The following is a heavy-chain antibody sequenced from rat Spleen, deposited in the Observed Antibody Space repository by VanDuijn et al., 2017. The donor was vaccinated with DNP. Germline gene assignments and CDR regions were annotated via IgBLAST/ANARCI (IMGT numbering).Heavy chain of an antibody. CDR2: IASGGNT. D-gene: IGHD1-2*01. CDR1: GFSLTDYN. Sequence: QVQLKESGPGMVQPSQTLSLTCTVSGFSLTDYNVHWVRQPPGKGLEWIAAIASGGNTVYNSVLKFRLRLSRDTSKSQVYLRMNSLQTEDTAIYYCTRDYYSRYIYHWAMDAWGQGTSVTVSS. J-gene: IGHJ4*01. V-gene: IGHV2-19*01. CDR3: TRDYYSRYIYHWAMDA.